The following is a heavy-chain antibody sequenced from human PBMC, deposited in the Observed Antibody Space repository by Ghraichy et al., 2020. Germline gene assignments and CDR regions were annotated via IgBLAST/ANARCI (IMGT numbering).Heavy chain of an antibody. Sequence: ASVKVSCKASGYTFTSYGISWVRQAPGQGLEWMGWISAYNGNTNYAQKLQGRVTMTTDTSTSTAYMELRSLRSDDTAEYYCGRDLAAAGQSNVYYYYGMDVWGQGTTVTVSS. CDR3: GRDLAAAGQSNVYYYYGMDV. D-gene: IGHD6-13*01. CDR1: GYTFTSYG. CDR2: ISAYNGNT. J-gene: IGHJ6*02. V-gene: IGHV1-18*04.